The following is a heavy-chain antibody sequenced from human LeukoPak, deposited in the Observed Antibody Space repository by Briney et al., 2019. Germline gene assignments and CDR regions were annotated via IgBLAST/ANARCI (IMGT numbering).Heavy chain of an antibody. V-gene: IGHV1-2*02. Sequence: GASVKVSCKASGYTFTGYYMHWVRQAPGQGLEWMGWINPNSGGTNYAQKFQGRVTMTRDTSISTAYMELSRLRSDDTAVYYCARNIGGLRFLEWSLPYFDYWGQGTLVTVSS. D-gene: IGHD3-3*01. CDR3: ARNIGGLRFLEWSLPYFDY. J-gene: IGHJ4*02. CDR1: GYTFTGYY. CDR2: INPNSGGT.